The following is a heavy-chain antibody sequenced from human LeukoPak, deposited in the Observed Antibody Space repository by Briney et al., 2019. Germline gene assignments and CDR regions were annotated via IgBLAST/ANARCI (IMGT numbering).Heavy chain of an antibody. CDR2: ISYDGSNK. J-gene: IGHJ4*02. CDR3: AKGRRTVTTYSDY. CDR1: GFTFSSYG. V-gene: IGHV3-30*18. D-gene: IGHD4-17*01. Sequence: PGGSLRLSCAASGFTFSSYGMHWVRQAPGKGLEWVAVISYDGSNKYYADSVKGRFTISRDNSKNTLYLQMNSLRAEDTAVYYCAKGRRTVTTYSDYRGQGTLVTVSS.